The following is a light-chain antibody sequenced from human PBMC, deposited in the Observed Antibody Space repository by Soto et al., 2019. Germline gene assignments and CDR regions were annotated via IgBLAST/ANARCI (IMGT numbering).Light chain of an antibody. CDR2: DVS. CDR1: QIITTW. J-gene: IGKJ1*01. CDR3: QHSKMYSPWT. V-gene: IGKV1-5*01. Sequence: IQMTQSPSTLSASVGDRATITCLASQIITTWLSWYQHRPLKAPKLLIYDVSSLQSLFPSRFSGSGSGTEFTLTISSLQPDDFATYYCQHSKMYSPWTVGPGTKVEIK.